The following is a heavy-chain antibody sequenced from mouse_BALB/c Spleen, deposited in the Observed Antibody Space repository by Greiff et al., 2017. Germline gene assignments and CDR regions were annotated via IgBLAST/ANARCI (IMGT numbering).Heavy chain of an antibody. CDR2: IRLKSNNYAT. D-gene: IGHD1-1*01. Sequence: EVMLVESGGGLVQPGGSMKLSCVASGFTFSNYWMNWVRQSPEKGLEWVAEIRLKSNNYATHYAESVKGRFTISRDDSKSSVYLQMNNLRAEDTGIYYCTRTGGSSYWYFDVWGAGTTVTVSS. CDR1: GFTFSNYW. J-gene: IGHJ1*01. V-gene: IGHV6-6*02. CDR3: TRTGGSSYWYFDV.